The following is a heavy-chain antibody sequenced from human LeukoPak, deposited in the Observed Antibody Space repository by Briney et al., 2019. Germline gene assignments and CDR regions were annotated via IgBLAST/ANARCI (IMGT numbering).Heavy chain of an antibody. J-gene: IGHJ5*02. CDR2: IIPIFGTA. V-gene: IGHV1-69*01. CDR1: GGTFSSYA. Sequence: SVKVSCKASGGTFSSYAISWVRQAPGQGLEWMGGIIPIFGTANYAQKFQGRVTITVDESTSTAYMELSSLRSEDTAVYYCASTVTSDIVVVPAAIAWFDPWGQGTLVTVSS. D-gene: IGHD2-2*01. CDR3: ASTVTSDIVVVPAAIAWFDP.